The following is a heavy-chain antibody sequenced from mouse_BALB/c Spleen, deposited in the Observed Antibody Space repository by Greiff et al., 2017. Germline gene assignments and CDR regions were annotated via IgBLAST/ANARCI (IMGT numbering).Heavy chain of an antibody. CDR1: GYTFTDYY. V-gene: IGHV1-77*01. Sequence: QVQLQQSGAELARPGASVKLSCKASGYTFTDYYINWVKQRTGQGLEWIGEIYPGSGNTYYNEKFKGKATLTADTSSSTAYMQLSSLTSEDSAVYFCARRRGYGGYAMDYWGQGTSVTVSS. J-gene: IGHJ4*01. D-gene: IGHD1-1*02. CDR3: ARRRGYGGYAMDY. CDR2: IYPGSGNT.